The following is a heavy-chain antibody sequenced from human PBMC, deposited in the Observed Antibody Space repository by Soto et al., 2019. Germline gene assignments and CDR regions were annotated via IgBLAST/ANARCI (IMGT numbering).Heavy chain of an antibody. CDR2: IHHSGNS. CDR3: AKWNEMKRSFDD. J-gene: IGHJ4*02. CDR1: AGSISNYY. D-gene: IGHD1-1*01. Sequence: QVKLQESGPGLVKPSETLSLTCTVSAGSISNYYWNWIRQPPEKGLEWIGFIHHSGNSMSNPSLRSRLTMSVDTTEGQISLNLRAVTAADTAVYYCAKWNEMKRSFDDWGQGILVTVSS. V-gene: IGHV4-59*01.